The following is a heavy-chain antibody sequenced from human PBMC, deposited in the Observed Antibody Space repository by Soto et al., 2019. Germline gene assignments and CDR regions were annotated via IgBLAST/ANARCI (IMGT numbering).Heavy chain of an antibody. CDR3: ASSPALYSSSWKDYYFDY. V-gene: IGHV4-59*01. D-gene: IGHD6-13*01. Sequence: PSETLSLTCTVSGGSISSYYWSWIRQPPGKGLEWIGYIYYSGSTNYNPSLKSRVTISVDTSKNQFSLKLSSVTAADTAVYYCASSPALYSSSWKDYYFDYWGQGTLVTVSS. J-gene: IGHJ4*02. CDR1: GGSISSYY. CDR2: IYYSGST.